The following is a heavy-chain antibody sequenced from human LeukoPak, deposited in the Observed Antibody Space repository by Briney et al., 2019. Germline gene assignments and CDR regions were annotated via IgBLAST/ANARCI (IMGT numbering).Heavy chain of an antibody. V-gene: IGHV4-59*08. CDR1: GDSITNSY. CDR2: ISYSGNT. D-gene: IGHD4-17*01. CDR3: AKRIIEARDNGDSNWLDP. J-gene: IGHJ5*01. Sequence: SETLSLTCTVSGDSITNSYWNWIRQPPGGGLEWIGRISYSGNTNYNPSLKSRVIISRDTSKNQFSLELTSVPAAATAVYYCAKRIIEARDNGDSNWLDPWGQGILVTVSS.